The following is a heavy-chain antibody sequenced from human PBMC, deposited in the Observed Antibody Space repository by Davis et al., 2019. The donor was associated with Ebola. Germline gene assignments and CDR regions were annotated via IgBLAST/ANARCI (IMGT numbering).Heavy chain of an antibody. V-gene: IGHV1-18*01. CDR1: GYTFRNSA. D-gene: IGHD2/OR15-2a*01. Sequence: AASVKVSCKASGYTFRNSAISWVRQAPGQGLEWMGWISAYNGNTNYAQILQGRVTMTTDTSTGTAYMELRSLRSDDTAVYYCARDSGVLCPGYWGQGTLVTVSS. CDR3: ARDSGVLCPGY. J-gene: IGHJ4*02. CDR2: ISAYNGNT.